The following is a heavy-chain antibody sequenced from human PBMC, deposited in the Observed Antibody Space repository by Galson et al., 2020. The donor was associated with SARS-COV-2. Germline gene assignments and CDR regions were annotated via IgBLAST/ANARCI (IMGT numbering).Heavy chain of an antibody. CDR3: ARDEGIRGYNNGRLYYGMDV. CDR1: GFPFSTYS. V-gene: IGHV3-21*01. CDR2: ISTSSSYT. Sequence: NSGGSLRLSCAASGFPFSTYSMNWVRLAPGKGLEWVSSISTSSSYTYYVDSVKGRFSISRDNPRNSLYLQMNSLRAEDTAVYYCARDEGIRGYNNGRLYYGMDVCGQGTTGTVSS. J-gene: IGHJ6*02. D-gene: IGHD5-18*01.